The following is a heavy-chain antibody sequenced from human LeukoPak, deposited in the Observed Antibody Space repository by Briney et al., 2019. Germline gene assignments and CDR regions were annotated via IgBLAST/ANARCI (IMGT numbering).Heavy chain of an antibody. CDR3: AREGGYGPFEY. J-gene: IGHJ4*02. V-gene: IGHV3-74*01. Sequence: GGSLRLSCAASGLTFSYYWMHWVRQAPGKGLVWVSRINSDGSSASYADSVKGRFTISRDNAKNTLYLQMNSLRAEDTAVYYCAREGGYGPFEYWGQGTLVTVVS. CDR1: GLTFSYYW. CDR2: INSDGSSA. D-gene: IGHD5-12*01.